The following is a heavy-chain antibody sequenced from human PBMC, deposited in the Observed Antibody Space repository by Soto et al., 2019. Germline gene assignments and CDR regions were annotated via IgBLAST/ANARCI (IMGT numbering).Heavy chain of an antibody. D-gene: IGHD2-15*01. CDR1: GGSISSGDYY. CDR2: IYYSGST. J-gene: IGHJ5*02. V-gene: IGHV4-30-4*01. Sequence: SETLSLTCTVSGGSISSGDYYWSWIRQPPGKGLEGIGNIYYSGSTYYNPSLKSRLTISVDTSKNQFSLRLISVTAADTAVYYCARALEDVIPAAVKFDPWGQGTLVTVSS. CDR3: ARALEDVIPAAVKFDP.